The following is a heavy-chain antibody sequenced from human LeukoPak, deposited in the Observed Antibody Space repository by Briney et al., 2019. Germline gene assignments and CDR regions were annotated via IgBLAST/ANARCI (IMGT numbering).Heavy chain of an antibody. Sequence: GGSLRLSCAASGFTFSSYAMSWVRQAPGKGLEWVSAISGSGGSTYYADSVKGRFTISRDNSKNTLYLQMNSLRAEDTAVYYCAKAGYCGGDCWFQNDAFDIWGQGTMVTVSS. CDR2: ISGSGGST. V-gene: IGHV3-23*01. CDR1: GFTFSSYA. J-gene: IGHJ3*02. D-gene: IGHD2-21*02. CDR3: AKAGYCGGDCWFQNDAFDI.